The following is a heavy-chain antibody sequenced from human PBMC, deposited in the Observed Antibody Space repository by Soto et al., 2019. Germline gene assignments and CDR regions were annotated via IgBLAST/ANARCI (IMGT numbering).Heavy chain of an antibody. CDR1: GGSISSYY. D-gene: IGHD3-10*01. V-gene: IGHV4-59*08. J-gene: IGHJ6*02. CDR3: ARHGSSLCFGELLWAPAYYYYGMDV. Sequence: PSETLSLTCTVSGGSISSYYWSWIRQPPGKGLEWIGYIYYSGSTNYNPSLKSRVTISVDTSKNQFSLKLSSVTAADTAVYYCARHGSSLCFGELLWAPAYYYYGMDVWGQGTTVTVSS. CDR2: IYYSGST.